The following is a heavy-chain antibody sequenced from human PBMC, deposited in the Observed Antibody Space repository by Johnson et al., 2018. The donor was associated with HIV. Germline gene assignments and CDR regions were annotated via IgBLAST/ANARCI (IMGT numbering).Heavy chain of an antibody. CDR3: ARDIGIAARRLNAFDI. CDR1: GFTFSSYA. D-gene: IGHD6-6*01. V-gene: IGHV3-30*04. J-gene: IGHJ3*02. Sequence: VQLVESGGGVVQPGRSLRLSCAASGFTFSSYAMHWVRQAPGTGLEWVAVISYDGSNKYYADSVKGRFTISRDNSKNTLYLQMNSLRAEDTAVYYCARDIGIAARRLNAFDIWGQGTMVIVSS. CDR2: ISYDGSNK.